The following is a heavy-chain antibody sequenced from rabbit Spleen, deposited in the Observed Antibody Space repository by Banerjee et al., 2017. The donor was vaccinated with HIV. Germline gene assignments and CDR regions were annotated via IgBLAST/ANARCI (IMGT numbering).Heavy chain of an antibody. Sequence: QEQLEESGGGLVKPEGSLTLTCEASGVSFSDKDVMCWVRQAPGKGLEWIACINTATGKPVYATWAKGRFTISRTSSTTVTLQMTSLTAADTATYFCARDLVAVIGWNFGLWGPGTLVTVS. D-gene: IGHD4-2*01. CDR2: INTATGKP. J-gene: IGHJ4*01. CDR3: ARDLVAVIGWNFGL. CDR1: GVSFSDKDV. V-gene: IGHV1S45*01.